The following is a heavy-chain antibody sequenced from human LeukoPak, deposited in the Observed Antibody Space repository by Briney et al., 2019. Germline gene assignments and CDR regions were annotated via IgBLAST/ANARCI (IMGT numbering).Heavy chain of an antibody. V-gene: IGHV4-59*08. J-gene: IGHJ4*02. CDR1: SGSISSYY. CDR2: ISYTGNT. D-gene: IGHD6-19*01. CDR3: ARHLTTGWRSYFDS. Sequence: SETLSLTCTVSSGSISSYYWGWVRQPPGKGLEWLGYISYTGNTNYNPSLKNRVTISPDTSKNHFFLKLTSVTAADTAMYYRARHLTTGWRSYFDSWGQGTLVTVSS.